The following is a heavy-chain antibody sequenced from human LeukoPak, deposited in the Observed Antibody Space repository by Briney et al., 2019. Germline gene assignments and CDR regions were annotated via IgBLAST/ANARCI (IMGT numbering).Heavy chain of an antibody. CDR2: IKQDGSEK. CDR1: GFTFSSYW. V-gene: IGHV3-7*01. CDR3: ARVDDFWSGYLSSCYFDY. Sequence: PGGSLRLSCAASGFTFSSYWMSWVRQAPGKGLEWVANIKQDGSEKYYVDSVKGRFTISRDNAKNSLYLQMNSLRAEDTAVYYCARVDDFWSGYLSSCYFDYWGQGTLVTVSS. D-gene: IGHD3-3*01. J-gene: IGHJ4*02.